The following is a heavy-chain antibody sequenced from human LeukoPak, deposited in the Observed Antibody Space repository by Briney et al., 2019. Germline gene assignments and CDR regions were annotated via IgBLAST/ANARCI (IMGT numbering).Heavy chain of an antibody. CDR1: GGSISSYY. J-gene: IGHJ5*02. Sequence: SETLSLTCPVSGGSISSYYWSWIRQPAGKGLEWIGRIYTSGSTNYNPSLKSRVTMSVDTSKNQFSQKLCSVTAADTAVYYCARDQYDSSGYYYLDPWGQGTLVTVSS. D-gene: IGHD3-22*01. V-gene: IGHV4-4*07. CDR2: IYTSGST. CDR3: ARDQYDSSGYYYLDP.